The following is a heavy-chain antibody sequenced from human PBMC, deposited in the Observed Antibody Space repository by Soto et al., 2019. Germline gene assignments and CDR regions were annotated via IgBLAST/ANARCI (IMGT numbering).Heavy chain of an antibody. CDR2: ILYNVSNK. V-gene: IGHV3-30*12. D-gene: IGHD6-19*01. J-gene: IGHJ4*02. Sequence: GGSLRLSCAASGFTFSSYGMHCVRQAAGKGLEWVAGILYNVSNKYFADTVKGRFTISRDNSKSTVYLQMSSLRAEDTAVYYCARNVLIVSVDGTVAIDYWGQGTLVTVSS. CDR1: GFTFSSYG. CDR3: ARNVLIVSVDGTVAIDY.